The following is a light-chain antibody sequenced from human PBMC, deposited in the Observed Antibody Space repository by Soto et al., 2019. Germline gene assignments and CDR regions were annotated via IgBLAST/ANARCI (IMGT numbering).Light chain of an antibody. V-gene: IGKV3-20*01. Sequence: ELVLTQSPGTLSLSPGERGTLSCRASQSVSSNYLAWYQQKPGQAPRLLIYSAFSRSTGIPDRFSGSGSGTDFTFTISRLEPEDVAVYYCQYDGSSPWTFGQGTKVEVK. CDR1: QSVSSNY. CDR3: QYDGSSPWT. J-gene: IGKJ1*01. CDR2: SAF.